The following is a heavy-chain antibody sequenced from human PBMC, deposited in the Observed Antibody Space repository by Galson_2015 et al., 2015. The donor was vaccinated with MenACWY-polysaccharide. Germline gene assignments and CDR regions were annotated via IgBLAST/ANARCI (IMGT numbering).Heavy chain of an antibody. V-gene: IGHV4-61*02. CDR2: IYSSGST. D-gene: IGHD1-26*01. J-gene: IGHJ5*01. CDR3: TRGHFRTVGATSWFHP. Sequence: TLSLTCTVSGGSITSGSYYWSWIRQPAGKELEWIGRIYSSGSTNYNPSLKSRVTISIDTSKNQVSLRLSSVTAADTAVYYCTRGHFRTVGATSWFHPWGQGTLVTASS. CDR1: GGSITSGSYY.